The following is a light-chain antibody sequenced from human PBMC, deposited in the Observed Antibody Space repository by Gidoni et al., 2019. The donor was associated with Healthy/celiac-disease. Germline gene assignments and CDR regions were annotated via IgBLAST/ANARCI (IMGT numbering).Light chain of an antibody. J-gene: IGKJ3*01. CDR1: QSVSSSY. Sequence: VLPQSQGPLSLSPGERATLSCGASQSVSSSYLDWYQQKPGQAPRLLIYGASIRATGIPDRLSGSGSGTDFTLTISRLEPEDFAVSYCQQYGSSPQTFGPGTKVDIK. CDR3: QQYGSSPQT. CDR2: GAS. V-gene: IGKV3-20*01.